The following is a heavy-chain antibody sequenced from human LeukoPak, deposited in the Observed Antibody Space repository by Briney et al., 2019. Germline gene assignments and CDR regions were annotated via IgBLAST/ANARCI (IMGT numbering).Heavy chain of an antibody. CDR3: ARSGYAFGADAFYI. CDR2: VYYSGST. CDR1: GDSISSYY. V-gene: IGHV4-59*08. J-gene: IGHJ3*02. D-gene: IGHD3-16*01. Sequence: SETLSLTCTVSGDSISSYYWAWIRQPSGKGLEWIGYVYYSGSTQYNPSLQSRVTISVGTSKKQFSLRLSSVTAADTAVYFCARSGYAFGADAFYIWGQGTTVAIS.